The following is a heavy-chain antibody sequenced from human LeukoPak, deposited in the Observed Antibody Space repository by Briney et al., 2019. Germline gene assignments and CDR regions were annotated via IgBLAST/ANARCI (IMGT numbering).Heavy chain of an antibody. CDR3: AREEDTAMVRGSGSFDY. CDR2: IYYSGCT. V-gene: IGHV4-30-4*08. J-gene: IGHJ4*02. CDR1: GGSISSGDYY. Sequence: SETLSLTCTVSGGSISSGDYYWSWIRQPPGKGLEWIGYIYYSGCTYHNPSLKRRVHISVDTSKNQFSLKLSSVTAADTAVYYCAREEDTAMVRGSGSFDYWGQGTLVTVSS. D-gene: IGHD5-18*01.